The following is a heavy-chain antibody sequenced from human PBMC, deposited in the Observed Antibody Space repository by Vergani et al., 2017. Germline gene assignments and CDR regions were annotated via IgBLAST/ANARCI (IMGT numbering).Heavy chain of an antibody. CDR3: ARDGVYYDFWSGRGDYYGMDV. Sequence: QVQLVQSGAEVKKPGSSVKVSCKASGGTFSSYAISWVRQAPGHGLEWMGGIIPIFGTANYAQKFQGRVTSTADKSTSTAYMELSSLRSEDTAVYYCARDGVYYDFWSGRGDYYGMDVWGQGTTVTVSS. V-gene: IGHV1-69*06. CDR2: IIPIFGTA. CDR1: GGTFSSYA. J-gene: IGHJ6*02. D-gene: IGHD3-3*01.